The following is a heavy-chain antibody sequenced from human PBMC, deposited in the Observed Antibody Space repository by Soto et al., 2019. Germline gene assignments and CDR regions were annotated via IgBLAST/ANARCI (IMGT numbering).Heavy chain of an antibody. D-gene: IGHD2-2*01. J-gene: IGHJ5*02. Sequence: PGGSLRLSCAASGFTFSNFWMHWVRQAPGKGPVWVSRINGDGSSTSHADSVKGRFTISRDNAENTLFLQMSGLRAEDTAVYYCARAQLLPDDAFDAWGQGTLVTVSS. V-gene: IGHV3-74*01. CDR2: INGDGSST. CDR1: GFTFSNFW. CDR3: ARAQLLPDDAFDA.